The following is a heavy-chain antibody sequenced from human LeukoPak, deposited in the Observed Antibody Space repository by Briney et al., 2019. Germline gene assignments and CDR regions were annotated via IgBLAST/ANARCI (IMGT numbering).Heavy chain of an antibody. CDR2: IYYSGST. CDR1: GGSISSYY. CDR3: ARHVSERVGYYPRDDAFDI. Sequence: SETLSLTCTVSGGSISSYYWSWIRQPPGKGLEWIGYIYYSGSTNCNPSLKSRVTISVDTSKNQFSLKLSSVTAADTAVYYCARHVSERVGYYPRDDAFDIWGQGTMVTVSS. D-gene: IGHD3-22*01. V-gene: IGHV4-59*08. J-gene: IGHJ3*02.